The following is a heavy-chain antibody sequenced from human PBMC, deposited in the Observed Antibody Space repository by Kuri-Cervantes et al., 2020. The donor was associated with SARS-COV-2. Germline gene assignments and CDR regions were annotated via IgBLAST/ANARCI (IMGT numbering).Heavy chain of an antibody. V-gene: IGHV4-38-2*01. J-gene: IGHJ4*02. CDR2: IYHSGST. D-gene: IGHD2-2*01. Sequence: GSLRLSCAVSGYSISSGYYWGWIRQPPGKGLEWIGSIYHSGSTYYNPSLKSRVTISVDTSNDLFSLELGSVTAEDTAVYDCARATGGLVPAAGPRPNWGQGTLVTVSS. CDR3: ARATGGLVPAAGPRPN. CDR1: GYSISSGYY.